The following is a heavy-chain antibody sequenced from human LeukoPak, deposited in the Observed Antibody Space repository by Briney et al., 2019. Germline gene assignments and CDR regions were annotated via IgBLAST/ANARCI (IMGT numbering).Heavy chain of an antibody. Sequence: GGSLRLSCVASGFTFSSYWMSWVRQAPGKGLEGVANMKQDGSEKNYLDSVKGRFTISRDNSKNTLYLQMNSLRAEDTAVYYCARRRRYCSGGSCYHAFDIWGQGTMVTVSS. CDR2: MKQDGSEK. J-gene: IGHJ3*02. V-gene: IGHV3-7*01. CDR1: GFTFSSYW. CDR3: ARRRRYCSGGSCYHAFDI. D-gene: IGHD2-15*01.